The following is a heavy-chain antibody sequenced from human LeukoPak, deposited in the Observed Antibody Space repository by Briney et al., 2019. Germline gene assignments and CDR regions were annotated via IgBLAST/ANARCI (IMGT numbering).Heavy chain of an antibody. CDR3: AKEAARDNRGSAYYFDY. CDR1: GFTFSSYA. J-gene: IGHJ4*02. D-gene: IGHD3-22*01. Sequence: PGGSLRLSCAASGFTFSSYAMSWVRQAPGKGLEWVSAISGSGGSTYYADSVKGRFTISRDNSKNTLYLQMNSLRAEDTAVYYCAKEAARDNRGSAYYFDYWGQGTLVTVPS. CDR2: ISGSGGST. V-gene: IGHV3-23*01.